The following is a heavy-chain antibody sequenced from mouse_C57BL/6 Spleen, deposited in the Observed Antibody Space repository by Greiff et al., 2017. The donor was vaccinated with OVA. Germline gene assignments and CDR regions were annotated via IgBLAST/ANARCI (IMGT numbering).Heavy chain of an antibody. D-gene: IGHD1-1*01. J-gene: IGHJ2*01. CDR1: GYTFTSYW. Sequence: QVQLQQPGAELVRPGTSVKLSCKASGYTFTSYWMHWVKQRPGQGLEWIGVIDPSDSYTNYNQKFKGKATLTVDTSSSTAYMQLSSLTSEDSAVYYCARWDYYGSSYGYWGKGTTLTVSS. CDR2: IDPSDSYT. CDR3: ARWDYYGSSYGY. V-gene: IGHV1-59*01.